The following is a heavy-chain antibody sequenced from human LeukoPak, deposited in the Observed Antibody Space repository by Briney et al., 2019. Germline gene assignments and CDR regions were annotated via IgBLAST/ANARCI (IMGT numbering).Heavy chain of an antibody. CDR3: VRGSPNSGSQYGY. Sequence: PGGSLRLSCAASGFTFSTYGMHWVRQAPGKGLDWVAVIWHDGSKTYYADSVKGRFTISRDNSKNTLYPQMNSLRAEDTAVFYCVRGSPNSGSQYGYWGQGTLVTVSS. D-gene: IGHD1-26*01. V-gene: IGHV3-33*01. CDR2: IWHDGSKT. CDR1: GFTFSTYG. J-gene: IGHJ4*02.